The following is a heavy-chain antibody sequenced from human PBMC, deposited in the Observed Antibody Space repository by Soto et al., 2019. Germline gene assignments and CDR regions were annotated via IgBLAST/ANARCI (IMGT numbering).Heavy chain of an antibody. J-gene: IGHJ4*02. D-gene: IGHD4-17*01. Sequence: ASVKVSCKASGYTFTSYAMHWVRQAPGQRLEWMGWINAGNGNTKYSQKFQGRATITRDTSASTAYMELSSLRSEDTAVYYCARDPDYGDYGTAPADDCWGQGTLVTVSS. CDR2: INAGNGNT. CDR1: GYTFTSYA. V-gene: IGHV1-3*01. CDR3: ARDPDYGDYGTAPADDC.